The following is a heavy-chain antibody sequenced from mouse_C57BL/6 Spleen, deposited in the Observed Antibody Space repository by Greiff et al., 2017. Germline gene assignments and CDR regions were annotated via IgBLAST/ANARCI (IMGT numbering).Heavy chain of an antibody. CDR2: INYDGSST. D-gene: IGHD2-1*01. J-gene: IGHJ2*01. CDR3: ARGHYGNYADY. CDR1: GFTFSDYY. Sequence: EVQVVESEGGLVQPGSSMKLSCTASGFTFSDYYMAWVRQVPEKGLEWVANINYDGSSTYYLDSLKSRFIISRDNAKNILYLQMSSLKSEDTATYYCARGHYGNYADYWGQGTTLTVSS. V-gene: IGHV5-16*01.